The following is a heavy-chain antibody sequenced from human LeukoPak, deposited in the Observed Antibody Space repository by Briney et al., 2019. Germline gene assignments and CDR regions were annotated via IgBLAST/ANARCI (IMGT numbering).Heavy chain of an antibody. J-gene: IGHJ4*02. D-gene: IGHD2-21*01. CDR2: IYYSGST. V-gene: IGHV4-61*08. CDR1: GGSISSSGYW. Sequence: PSETLSLTCTVFGGSISSSGYWWGWIRQSPGKGLEWIGYIYYSGSTNYNPSRKSRVSISVYTSKNQFSLKLTSLTAADTAVYYCAKGGKGFPLGLRFDSWGQGTLVSVSS. CDR3: AKGGKGFPLGLRFDS.